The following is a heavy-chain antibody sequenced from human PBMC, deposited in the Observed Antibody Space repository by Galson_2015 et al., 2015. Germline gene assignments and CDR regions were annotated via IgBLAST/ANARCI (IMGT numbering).Heavy chain of an antibody. CDR3: ARDSSSSFDY. CDR2: IWYDGSNK. J-gene: IGHJ4*02. D-gene: IGHD6-6*01. CDR1: GFTFSSYG. V-gene: IGHV3-33*01. Sequence: SLRLSCAASGFTFSSYGMHWVRQAPGKGLEWVAVIWYDGSNKYYADSVKGRSTISRDNSKDTLYLQMNSLRAEDTAVYYCARDSSSSFDYWGQGTLVTVSS.